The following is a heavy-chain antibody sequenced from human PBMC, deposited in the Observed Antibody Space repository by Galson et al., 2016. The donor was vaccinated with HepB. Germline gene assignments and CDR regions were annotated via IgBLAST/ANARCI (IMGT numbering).Heavy chain of an antibody. CDR1: GFTFSTYA. CDR3: AKIADCSGGSCYRQDY. D-gene: IGHD2-15*01. CDR2: ISGSGGST. Sequence: SLRLSCAASGFTFSTYAMSWVRQAPGKGLEWVSVISGSGGSTYYADSVKGRFTISRDNSKNTLSLQMNSLRAEDTAVYYCAKIADCSGGSCYRQDYWGQGTLVTVSS. V-gene: IGHV3-23*01. J-gene: IGHJ4*02.